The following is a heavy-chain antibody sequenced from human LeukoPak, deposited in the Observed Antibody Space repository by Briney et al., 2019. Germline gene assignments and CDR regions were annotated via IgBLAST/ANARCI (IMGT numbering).Heavy chain of an antibody. V-gene: IGHV3-21*01. CDR1: GFTFSDYN. D-gene: IGHD6-13*01. CDR3: ATSWSNFDY. CDR2: ISSAGDYM. J-gene: IGHJ4*02. Sequence: GGSLRLSCAPSGFTFSDYNMNWGRQAPGKGLEWVSSISSAGDYMFYADSVRGRFTISRDNAKNSLYLQMDTLRAEDTAVYYCATSWSNFDYWGQGTLVTVSS.